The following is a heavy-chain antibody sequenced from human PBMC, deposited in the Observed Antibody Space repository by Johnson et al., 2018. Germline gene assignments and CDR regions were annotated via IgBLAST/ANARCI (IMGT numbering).Heavy chain of an antibody. CDR1: GISLGHYA. V-gene: IGHV3-23*04. CDR3: TKIREFCISANCPADAFDM. J-gene: IGHJ3*02. Sequence: VQLVESGGGLVQPGGSLRLSCVVSGISLGHYAMSWVRQTPGKGLEWVSTISASGSGTYCADSVKGRCAISRDNSNNTVYLQMYSRRAEDTAVYYCTKIREFCISANCPADAFDMWGQGTMVTVSP. D-gene: IGHD2/OR15-2a*01. CDR2: ISASGSGT.